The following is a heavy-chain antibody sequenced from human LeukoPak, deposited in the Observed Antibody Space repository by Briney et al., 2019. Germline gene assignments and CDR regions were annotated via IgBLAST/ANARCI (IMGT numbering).Heavy chain of an antibody. J-gene: IGHJ5*02. D-gene: IGHD3-22*01. CDR1: GGSVSSSSYY. CDR2: IYYSGST. CDR3: ARVLGPDNYDSSGYYYGQYNWFDP. V-gene: IGHV4-39*07. Sequence: SETLSLTCTVSGGSVSSSSYYWGWIRQPPGKGLEWIGSIYYSGSTYYNPSLESRAIISVDTSKNQFSLKLSSVTAADTAVYYCARVLGPDNYDSSGYYYGQYNWFDPWGQGTLVTVSS.